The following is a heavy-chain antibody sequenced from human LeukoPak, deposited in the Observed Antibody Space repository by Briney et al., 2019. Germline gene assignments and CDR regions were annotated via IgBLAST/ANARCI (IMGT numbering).Heavy chain of an antibody. J-gene: IGHJ6*02. D-gene: IGHD4-11*01. CDR3: ARRLTTVTKFDHYYGMDV. CDR2: IFPGDSDT. CDR1: GYRFTNYW. V-gene: IGHV5-51*01. Sequence: GESLKISCHGSGYRFTNYWIAWVRQTPGKGLEWMGIIFPGDSDTRYSPSFQGQVTISAAKSISTAYLQWNSLKASDTAIYYCARRLTTVTKFDHYYGMDVWGQGTTVTVSS.